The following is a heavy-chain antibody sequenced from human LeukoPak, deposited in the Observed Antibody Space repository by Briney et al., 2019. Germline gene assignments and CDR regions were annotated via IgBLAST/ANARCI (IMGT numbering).Heavy chain of an antibody. Sequence: PGGSLRLSCAASVYTLSIYAISWVRQAPGEGLECVSVVSGSGGSTYYADSVKGRFTISRDNSKNTLYLQMNSLRAEDTAVYYCAKSDYYDSSGHPSSFEYWGQGTLVTVSS. J-gene: IGHJ4*02. CDR1: VYTLSIYA. CDR3: AKSDYYDSSGHPSSFEY. D-gene: IGHD3-22*01. CDR2: VSGSGGST. V-gene: IGHV3-23*01.